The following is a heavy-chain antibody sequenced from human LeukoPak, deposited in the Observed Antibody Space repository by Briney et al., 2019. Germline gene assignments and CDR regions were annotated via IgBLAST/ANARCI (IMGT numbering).Heavy chain of an antibody. D-gene: IGHD2-2*01. J-gene: IGHJ5*02. Sequence: PSETLSLTCTVSGGSISSYYWSWIRQPAGKGLEWIGRIYTSGSTNYNPSLKSRVTMSVDTSKNQFSLKLSSVTAADTAVYYCARVLGYCSSTSCYGVWFDPWGQGTLVTVSS. CDR3: ARVLGYCSSTSCYGVWFDP. CDR1: GGSISSYY. V-gene: IGHV4-4*07. CDR2: IYTSGST.